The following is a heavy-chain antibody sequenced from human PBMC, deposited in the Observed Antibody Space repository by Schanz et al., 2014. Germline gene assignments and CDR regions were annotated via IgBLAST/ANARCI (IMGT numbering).Heavy chain of an antibody. CDR3: AKKWTGQWLGLIDY. V-gene: IGHV3-23*04. CDR2: VTAGGDYT. CDR1: GFTFSSYA. Sequence: LVESGGGLVQPGGSLRLSCAASGFTFSSYAMNWVRQAPGKGLEWVSTVTAGGDYTYYADSVKGRFTISRDNSKNTLYLQMNSLRAEDTAVYYCAKKWTGQWLGLIDYWGQGSLVTVSS. J-gene: IGHJ4*02. D-gene: IGHD6-19*01.